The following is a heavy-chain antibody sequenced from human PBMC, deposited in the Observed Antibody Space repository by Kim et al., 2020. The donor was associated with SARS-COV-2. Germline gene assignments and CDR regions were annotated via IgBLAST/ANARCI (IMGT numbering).Heavy chain of an antibody. Sequence: GGSLRLSCAASGFTFSSYWMHWVRQVPGKGLVWVSRISGDGSTTAYADSAKGRFSISRDNANTLYLQMNSLRAEDTAVYYCSRAGGITAAGMWGAFDIWG. J-gene: IGHJ3*02. D-gene: IGHD6-13*01. CDR3: SRAGGITAAGMWGAFDI. V-gene: IGHV3-74*01. CDR1: GFTFSSYW. CDR2: ISGDGSTT.